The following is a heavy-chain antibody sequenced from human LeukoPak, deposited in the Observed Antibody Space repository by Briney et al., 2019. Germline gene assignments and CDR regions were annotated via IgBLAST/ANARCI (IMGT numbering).Heavy chain of an antibody. J-gene: IGHJ3*02. CDR3: ARAGPYDAFDI. CDR1: GFTFSSYG. D-gene: IGHD2-8*02. CDR2: ISYDGSNK. Sequence: GRSLRLSCAASGFTFSSYGMHWVRQAPGKGLEWVAVISYDGSNKYYADSVKGRFTISRDNSKNTLFLQMNSLRAEDTAVYYCARAGPYDAFDIWGQGTMVTVSS. V-gene: IGHV3-30*03.